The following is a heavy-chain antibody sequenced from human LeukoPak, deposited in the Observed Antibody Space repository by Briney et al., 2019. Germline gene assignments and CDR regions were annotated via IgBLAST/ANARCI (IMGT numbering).Heavy chain of an antibody. Sequence: ASVKVSCKASGFTFTSYGITWVRQAPGQGLEWMGWISAYNGNTQYAQNLQGRVTMTTDTSTNTAYMELRSLRSDDTAVYYCARDPLDYWATSSGSRRPAFDYWGQGPLVTVSS. CDR3: ARDPLDYWATSSGSRRPAFDY. CDR1: GFTFTSYG. CDR2: ISAYNGNT. J-gene: IGHJ4*02. D-gene: IGHD1-26*01. V-gene: IGHV1-18*01.